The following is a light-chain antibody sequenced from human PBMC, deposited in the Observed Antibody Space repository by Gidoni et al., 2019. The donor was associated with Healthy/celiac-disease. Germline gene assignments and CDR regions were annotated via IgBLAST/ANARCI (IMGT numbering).Light chain of an antibody. CDR3: QQRSNWPPKYT. Sequence: ELVLTQSPATLSLSPGERATLSCRASQSVSSYLAWYQQKPVQAPRLLIYDASNRATGIPARFSGSGSGTDFTLTISSLEPEDFAVYYCQQRSNWPPKYTFXQXTKLEIK. CDR2: DAS. J-gene: IGKJ2*01. V-gene: IGKV3-11*01. CDR1: QSVSSY.